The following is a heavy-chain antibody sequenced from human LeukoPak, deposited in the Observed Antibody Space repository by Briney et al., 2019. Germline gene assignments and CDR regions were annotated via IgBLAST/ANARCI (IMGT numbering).Heavy chain of an antibody. CDR1: GYTLTSYG. CDR2: ISAYNGNT. Sequence: ASVKVSCKASGYTLTSYGISWVRQAPGQGIEWMGWISAYNGNTNYAQKLQGRVTMTTDTSTSAAYMELRSLRSDDTAVYYCARDMSIAEPPGGYWGQGTLVTVSS. D-gene: IGHD6-6*01. CDR3: ARDMSIAEPPGGY. J-gene: IGHJ4*02. V-gene: IGHV1-18*04.